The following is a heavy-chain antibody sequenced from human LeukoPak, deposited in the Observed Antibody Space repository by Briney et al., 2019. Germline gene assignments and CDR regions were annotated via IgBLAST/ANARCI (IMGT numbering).Heavy chain of an antibody. V-gene: IGHV4-39*01. Sequence: SETLSLTCTVSGGSISSSSYYWGWIRQPPGKGLEWIGSIYYSGSTYYNRSLKSRVTISVDTSKNQFSLKLSSVTAADTAVYYCARRIAARPFDYWGQGTLVTVSS. CDR3: ARRIAARPFDY. J-gene: IGHJ4*02. CDR2: IYYSGST. D-gene: IGHD6-6*01. CDR1: GGSISSSSYY.